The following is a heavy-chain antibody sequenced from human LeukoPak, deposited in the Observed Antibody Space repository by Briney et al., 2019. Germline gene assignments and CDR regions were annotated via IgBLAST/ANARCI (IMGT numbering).Heavy chain of an antibody. CDR1: GYTFTSYD. CDR2: MNPNSGNT. J-gene: IGHJ4*02. Sequence: ASAKVSCKASGYTFTSYDINWVRQATGQGLEWMGWMNPNSGNTGYAQKFQGRVTITRNTSISTAYMELSSLRSEDTAVYYCARGVGVTRSFDYWGQGTLVTVSS. V-gene: IGHV1-8*03. CDR3: ARGVGVTRSFDY. D-gene: IGHD1-26*01.